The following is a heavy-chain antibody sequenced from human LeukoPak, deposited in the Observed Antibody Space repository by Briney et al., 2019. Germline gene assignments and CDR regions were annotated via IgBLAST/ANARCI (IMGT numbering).Heavy chain of an antibody. CDR3: AKEIGYSGYPPVGY. CDR1: GGSISSYY. D-gene: IGHD5-12*01. J-gene: IGHJ4*02. V-gene: IGHV4-59*01. Sequence: SETLSLTCTVSGGSISSYYWSWIRQPPGKGLEWVGHIYYLGSTNYNPSLKSRVTISIDTSKNYFSLKLNSVIAADTAVYYCAKEIGYSGYPPVGYWGQGTLVTVSS. CDR2: IYYLGST.